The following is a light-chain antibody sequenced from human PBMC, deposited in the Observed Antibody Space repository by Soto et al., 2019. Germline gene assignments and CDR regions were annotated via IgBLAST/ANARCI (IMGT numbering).Light chain of an antibody. CDR1: QSISNY. Sequence: DIQMTQSPSSVSASVGDRVTITCQASQSISNYLAWYQQKPGRAPKLLIYDASNLQGGAPSRFSGSRSGSDFTLTINSLQPEDVATYYCQQAKIFPLTFGQRRLLE. J-gene: IGKJ5*01. CDR2: DAS. CDR3: QQAKIFPLT. V-gene: IGKV1D-12*01.